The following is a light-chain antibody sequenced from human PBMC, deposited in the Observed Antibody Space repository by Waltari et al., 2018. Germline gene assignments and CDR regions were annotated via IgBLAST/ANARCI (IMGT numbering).Light chain of an antibody. CDR3: QQRYKWPHS. V-gene: IGKV3-11*01. CDR1: QIVGTN. Sequence: EIVLTQSPATMSLSAGVRATLSCRARQIVGTNLAWYQKRPGQAPRLLIYDAFDRAAGVPARFSGSSSGVEFTLTISSLEPEDSGVYFCQQRYKWPHSFGGGTKVEI. CDR2: DAF. J-gene: IGKJ4*01.